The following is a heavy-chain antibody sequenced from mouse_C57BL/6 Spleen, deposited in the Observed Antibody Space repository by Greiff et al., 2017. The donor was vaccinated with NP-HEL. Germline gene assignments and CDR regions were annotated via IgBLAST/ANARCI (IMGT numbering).Heavy chain of an antibody. V-gene: IGHV1-52*01. D-gene: IGHD2-5*01. J-gene: IGHJ4*01. Sequence: QVQLQQPGAELVRPGSSVKLSCKASGYTFTSYWMHWVKQRPIQGLEWIGNIDPSDSETHYNQKFKDKATLTVDKSSSTAYMQLSSLTSEDSAVYYCARTIDSNFAMDYWGQGTSVTVSS. CDR1: GYTFTSYW. CDR2: IDPSDSET. CDR3: ARTIDSNFAMDY.